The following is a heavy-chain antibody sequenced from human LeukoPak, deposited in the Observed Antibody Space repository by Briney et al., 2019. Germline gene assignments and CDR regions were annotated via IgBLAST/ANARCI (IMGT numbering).Heavy chain of an antibody. CDR1: GYTFTSYD. CDR3: ARGVPLGYCTYGVCYPPHYFDY. D-gene: IGHD2-8*01. CDR2: MNPNSGNT. Sequence: GASVKVSCKASGYTFTSYDINGVRQATGQGLEWMGWMNPNSGNTGYAQKFQGRLTITRDTSIDTAYMDLSSLSSEDTAVYYCARGVPLGYCTYGVCYPPHYFDYWGQGTLVTASS. J-gene: IGHJ4*02. V-gene: IGHV1-8*03.